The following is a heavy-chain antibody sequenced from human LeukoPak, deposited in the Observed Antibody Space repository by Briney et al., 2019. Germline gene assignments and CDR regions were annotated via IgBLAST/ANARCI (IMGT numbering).Heavy chain of an antibody. Sequence: PGGSLRLSCAASGFTVSSNYMSWVRQAPGKGLEGVSYISSSGHYTNYAGSVKGRFTISRDNAKNSLYLQMNSLRAEDTAVYYCARPAGGYSLDYWGQGALVTVSS. CDR1: GFTVSSNY. D-gene: IGHD5-24*01. CDR3: ARPAGGYSLDY. J-gene: IGHJ4*02. V-gene: IGHV3-11*06. CDR2: ISSSGHYT.